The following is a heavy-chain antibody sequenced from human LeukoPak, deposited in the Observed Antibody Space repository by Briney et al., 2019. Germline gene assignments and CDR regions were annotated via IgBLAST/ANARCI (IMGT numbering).Heavy chain of an antibody. D-gene: IGHD3-10*01. J-gene: IGHJ4*02. V-gene: IGHV1-2*02. CDR2: INPNSGGT. CDR3: AREGIGQGGYIDY. CDR1: GYTFTGYY. Sequence: GASVKVSCKASGYTFTGYYMHWVRQAPGQGLEWMGWINPNSGGTNYAQKFQGRVTMTRDTSISTAYMELSRLRSDDTAVYYCAREGIGQGGYIDYWGQGTLVTVSS.